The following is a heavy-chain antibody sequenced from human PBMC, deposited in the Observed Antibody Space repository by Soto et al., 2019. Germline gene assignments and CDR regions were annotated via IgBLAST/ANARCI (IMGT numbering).Heavy chain of an antibody. CDR1: GFTFGTYA. J-gene: IGHJ5*02. V-gene: IGHV3-64D*06. CDR2: ISSNGRTT. D-gene: IGHD6-13*01. Sequence: GGSLRLSCSASGFTFGTYAMHWVRQAPGKGLEYVPGISSNGRTTNYADSVKGRFTISRDNPKNTLHLQMSSLTAEDTAVYYCVKDSIATAGRGLYNWFDHWGQGTPVTVSS. CDR3: VKDSIATAGRGLYNWFDH.